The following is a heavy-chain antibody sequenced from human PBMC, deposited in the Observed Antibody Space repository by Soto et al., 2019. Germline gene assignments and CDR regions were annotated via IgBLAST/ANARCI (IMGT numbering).Heavy chain of an antibody. Sequence: GGSLRLSCAASGFTFSSYSMNWVRQAPGKGLEWVSYISSSSSTIYYADSVKGRFTISRDNAKNSLYLQMNSLRAEDTAVYYCARDCTADGDPGYFDYWGQGTLVTVPQ. CDR3: ARDCTADGDPGYFDY. V-gene: IGHV3-48*01. CDR2: ISSSSSTI. J-gene: IGHJ4*02. D-gene: IGHD4-17*01. CDR1: GFTFSSYS.